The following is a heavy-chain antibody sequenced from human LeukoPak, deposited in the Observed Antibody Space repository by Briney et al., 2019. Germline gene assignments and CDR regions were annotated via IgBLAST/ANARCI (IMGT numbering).Heavy chain of an antibody. J-gene: IGHJ4*02. CDR1: GFTFSNYA. CDR3: ARDRGGRGATAGFDF. Sequence: PGRSLRLSCAVSGFTFSNYAMYWVRQAPGEGLEWVAAISYDGSTKHYADSVKGRFTISRDDSRNTLYLQMNSLRAEDTAVFYCARDRGGRGATAGFDFWGQGTLVTVSS. CDR2: ISYDGSTK. V-gene: IGHV3-30-3*01. D-gene: IGHD1-26*01.